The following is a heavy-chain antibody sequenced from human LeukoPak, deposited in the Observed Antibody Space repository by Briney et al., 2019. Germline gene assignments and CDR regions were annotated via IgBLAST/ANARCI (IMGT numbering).Heavy chain of an antibody. V-gene: IGHV1-8*03. D-gene: IGHD3-10*01. Sequence: ASVKVSCKASGYTFTSYDINWVRQATGQGLEWMGWMNPNSGNTGYAQKFQGRVTITRNTSISTAYMELSSLRSEDTAVYYCATDYYGSGHFDYWGQGTLVTVSS. CDR1: GYTFTSYD. CDR2: MNPNSGNT. CDR3: ATDYYGSGHFDY. J-gene: IGHJ4*02.